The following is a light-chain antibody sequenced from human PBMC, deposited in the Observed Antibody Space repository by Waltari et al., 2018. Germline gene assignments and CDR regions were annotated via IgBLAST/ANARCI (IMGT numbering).Light chain of an antibody. V-gene: IGLV2-23*02. CDR2: EVS. J-gene: IGLJ2*01. CDR1: STDIGSTNF. CDR3: FSYAGSNSFA. Sequence: QSALTQPASVSGSPGQSITVSCIGTSTDIGSTNFVSWFQQHPGRAPKLMIYEVSERPLGVSNRFSGSKSGNTASLTISGLQAEDEADYYCFSYAGSNSFAFGGGTRVTVL.